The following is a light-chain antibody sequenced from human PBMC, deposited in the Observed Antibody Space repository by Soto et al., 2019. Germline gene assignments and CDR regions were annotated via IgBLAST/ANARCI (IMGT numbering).Light chain of an antibody. CDR2: DAS. Sequence: EIVLTQSPATLSVSPGERATLSCRSSQSVIILLVWYQQNPGQAPRLLSYDASNRATGIPGRVSGSGSRTDFTHSISSLGPVDFAVYYCQQRSNWPTSSTFGQGTRLEIK. J-gene: IGKJ5*01. V-gene: IGKV3-11*01. CDR1: QSVIIL. CDR3: QQRSNWPTSST.